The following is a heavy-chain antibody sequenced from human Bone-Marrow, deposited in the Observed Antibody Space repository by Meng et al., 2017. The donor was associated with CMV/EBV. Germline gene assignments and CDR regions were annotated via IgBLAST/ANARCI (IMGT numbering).Heavy chain of an antibody. J-gene: IGHJ6*02. D-gene: IGHD2-15*01. V-gene: IGHV1-18*01. CDR1: GYTFTSYG. CDR2: ISAYNGNT. CDR3: ARVPRSPSGDYGMDV. Sequence: SVKVSCKASGYTFTSYGISWVRQAPGQGLEWMGCISAYNGNTNYAQKLQGRVTMTTDTSTSTAYMELRSLRSDDTAVYYCARVPRSPSGDYGMDVWGQGTTVTVSS.